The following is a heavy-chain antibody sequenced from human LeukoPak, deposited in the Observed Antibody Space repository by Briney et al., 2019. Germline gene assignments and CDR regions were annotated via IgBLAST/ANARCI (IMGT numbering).Heavy chain of an antibody. Sequence: SETLSLTCTVSGGSTTSYYWNWIRQPPGKGLEWIGDIFYSGSTNYSPSLKSRVTISVDTSKHQFSLNLSSVTAADTAVYYCARGGGDNVGDYWGQGALVTVSS. V-gene: IGHV4-59*01. CDR2: IFYSGST. J-gene: IGHJ4*02. CDR3: ARGGGDNVGDY. D-gene: IGHD4-23*01. CDR1: GGSTTSYY.